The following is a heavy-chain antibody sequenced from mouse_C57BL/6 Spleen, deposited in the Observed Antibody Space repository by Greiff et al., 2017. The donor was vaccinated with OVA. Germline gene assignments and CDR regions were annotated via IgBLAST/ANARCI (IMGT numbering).Heavy chain of an antibody. CDR1: GFSLSTSGMG. Sequence: QVQLKESVPGILQSSQTLSLTCSFSGFSLSTSGMGVSWLRQPSGKGLEWLAHIYWDDDKRYNPSLKSRLTISKDTSRNHVFLQITSVDTAATATYYCARRRGYFDYWGQGTTLTVSS. CDR3: ARRRGYFDY. CDR2: IYWDDDK. J-gene: IGHJ2*01. V-gene: IGHV8-12*01.